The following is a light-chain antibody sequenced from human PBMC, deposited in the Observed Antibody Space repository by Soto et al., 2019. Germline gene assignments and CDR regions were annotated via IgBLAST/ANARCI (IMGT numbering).Light chain of an antibody. V-gene: IGKV2D-29*01. CDR2: EVS. CDR1: QSLLHRDGKTY. Sequence: DVVMTQTPLSLSVTPGQPASMSCKSSQSLLHRDGKTYLYWYLQKPGQPPQLLIYEVSNRFFGVTDRFSASVSGTDVTLKISRVEAEDVGVYYCMQDVELPFTFGGGTKVEIK. J-gene: IGKJ4*01. CDR3: MQDVELPFT.